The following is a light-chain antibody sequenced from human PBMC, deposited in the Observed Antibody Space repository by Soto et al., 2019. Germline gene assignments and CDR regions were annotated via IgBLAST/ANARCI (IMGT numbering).Light chain of an antibody. CDR1: QSVSSSY. Sequence: EIVLTQSPGTLSLSPGERATLSCRASQSVSSSYLAWYQQKPGQAPRLLIYGVSSRATGIPDRFSGSGSGTDFTLTISRLEPEDFAVYYCQQYGTSPMCTFGQGTKLEIK. CDR2: GVS. CDR3: QQYGTSPMCT. J-gene: IGKJ2*02. V-gene: IGKV3-20*01.